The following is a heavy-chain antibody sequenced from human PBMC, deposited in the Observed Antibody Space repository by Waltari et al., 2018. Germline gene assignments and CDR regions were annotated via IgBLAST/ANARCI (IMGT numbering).Heavy chain of an antibody. CDR1: GLPVSTTH. V-gene: IGHV3-53*01. D-gene: IGHD6-19*01. J-gene: IGHJ6*02. Sequence: EVQLVESGGGLIQPGGSLRLSWAASGLPVSTTHMTWARPAPGKGREWVSVIYSGGSTYYADSVKGRFTISRDNSKNTLYLQMNSLRAEDTAVYYCAVEAVAGNYYYYGMDVWGQGTTVTVSS. CDR2: IYSGGST. CDR3: AVEAVAGNYYYYGMDV.